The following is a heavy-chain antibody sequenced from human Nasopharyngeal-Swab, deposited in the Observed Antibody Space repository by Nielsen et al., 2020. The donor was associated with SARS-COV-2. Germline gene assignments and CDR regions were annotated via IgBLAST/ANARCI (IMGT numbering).Heavy chain of an antibody. CDR3: AITSRS. J-gene: IGHJ5*02. CDR1: GFTFSSYG. V-gene: IGHV3-53*01. Sequence: GGSLRLSCAASGFTFSSYGMHWVRQAPGKGLEWVSVIYSGGSTYYADSVKGRFTISRDNSKNTLYLQMNSLRAEDTAVYYCAITSRSWGQGTLVTVSS. CDR2: IYSGGST.